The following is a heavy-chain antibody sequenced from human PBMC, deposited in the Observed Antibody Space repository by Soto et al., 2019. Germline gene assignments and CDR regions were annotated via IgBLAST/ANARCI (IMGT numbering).Heavy chain of an antibody. CDR2: ITNQSYQEKT. CDR3: SGGESPHTAYFSLY. V-gene: IGHV3-49*04. CDR1: GFPFADVA. D-gene: IGHD3-16*01. Sequence: GGSLRLSCTGSGFPFADVAINWVPQARRKGLELVGLITNQSYQEKTEYAAAVTGKFTISRDTYNRIPYLQMQSLNIDDSAVYYCSGGESPHTAYFSLYWAQGTQVTV. J-gene: IGHJ4*02.